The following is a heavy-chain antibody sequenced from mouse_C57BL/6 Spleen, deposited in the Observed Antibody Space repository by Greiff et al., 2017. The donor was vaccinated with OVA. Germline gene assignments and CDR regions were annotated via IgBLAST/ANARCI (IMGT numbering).Heavy chain of an antibody. CDR3: ARSVGGGTEAWFAY. Sequence: VQLQQPGAELVKPGASVKLSCKASGYTFTSYWMHWVKQRPGQGLEWIGMIHPNSGSTNYNEKFKSKATLTVDKSSSTAYMQLSSLTSEDSAVYYCARSVGGGTEAWFAYWGQGTLVTVSA. CDR2: IHPNSGST. J-gene: IGHJ3*01. D-gene: IGHD4-1*01. V-gene: IGHV1-64*01. CDR1: GYTFTSYW.